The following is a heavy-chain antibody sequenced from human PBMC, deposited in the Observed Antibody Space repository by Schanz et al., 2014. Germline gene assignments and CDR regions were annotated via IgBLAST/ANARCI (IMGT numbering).Heavy chain of an antibody. D-gene: IGHD1-1*01. V-gene: IGHV4-4*02. CDR1: GASISSSNW. CDR3: ARDTTWRLDL. CDR2: IYHSGNT. Sequence: QVQLQESGPGLVKPSGTLSLTCAVSGASISSSNWWSWVRQPPGKGLEWIGEIYHSGNTNYNASLKSRVPISVDKSKTQFSLPLTSLTAADTAVYYCARDTTWRLDLWGRGTLVTVSS. J-gene: IGHJ2*01.